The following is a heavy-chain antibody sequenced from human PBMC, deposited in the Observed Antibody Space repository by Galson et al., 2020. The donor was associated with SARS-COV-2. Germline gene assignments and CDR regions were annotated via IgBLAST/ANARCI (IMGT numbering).Heavy chain of an antibody. V-gene: IGHV4-31*03. Sequence: SETLSLTCNVFGGSISSGGNYWNWIRLLPGRGLEWIGYIYYTGSIYYNPSLKSRVSISLDTSKHQFSLNLSSVTAADTAVYYCARRGNGYGDYLYYFDTWGQGALVTVSS. CDR3: ARRGNGYGDYLYYFDT. CDR2: IYYTGSI. CDR1: GGSISSGGNY. D-gene: IGHD4-17*01. J-gene: IGHJ4*02.